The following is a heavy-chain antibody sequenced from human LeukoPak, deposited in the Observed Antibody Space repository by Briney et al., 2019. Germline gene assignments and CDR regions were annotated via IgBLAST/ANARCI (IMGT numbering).Heavy chain of an antibody. D-gene: IGHD3-22*01. CDR2: ISGSSSTI. V-gene: IGHV3-48*01. Sequence: GGSLRLSCAASGFTFSGYSMNWVRKAPGKGLEWGSYISGSSSTIYYADSVKGRFTISRDNGKNTLYLQMNSLRAEDTAVYYCARGSTYYDSSGQVPFDYWGQGTLVTVSS. J-gene: IGHJ4*02. CDR1: GFTFSGYS. CDR3: ARGSTYYDSSGQVPFDY.